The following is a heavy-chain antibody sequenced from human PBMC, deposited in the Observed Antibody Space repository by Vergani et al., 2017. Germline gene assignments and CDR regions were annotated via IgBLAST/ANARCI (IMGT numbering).Heavy chain of an antibody. CDR1: GFIFHTYG. V-gene: IGHV3-30*02. Sequence: QVHLVESGGGVVQPGGSLRLSCAASGFIFHTYGMHWVRQAPGKGLEWVAFIPHDGNEKEYGDSVKGRFIIARDNLKNMVFLQMNSLTSEDSAVYYCCKPGEDQGPFDTWGQGTLVSVSS. D-gene: IGHD3-10*01. CDR3: CKPGEDQGPFDT. CDR2: IPHDGNEK. J-gene: IGHJ3*02.